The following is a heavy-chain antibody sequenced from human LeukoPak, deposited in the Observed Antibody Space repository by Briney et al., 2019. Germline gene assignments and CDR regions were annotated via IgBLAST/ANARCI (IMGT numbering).Heavy chain of an antibody. Sequence: PGGSLRLSCAASGFTFSSYAMSWVRQAPGKGLEWVSAISGSGGSTYYADSVKGRFTISRDNSKNTLYLQMNSLRAEDTAVYYCAKLSSDSSGWYRGNFDYWAREPWSPSPQ. V-gene: IGHV3-23*01. CDR1: GFTFSSYA. J-gene: IGHJ4*02. CDR2: ISGSGGST. CDR3: AKLSSDSSGWYRGNFDY. D-gene: IGHD6-19*01.